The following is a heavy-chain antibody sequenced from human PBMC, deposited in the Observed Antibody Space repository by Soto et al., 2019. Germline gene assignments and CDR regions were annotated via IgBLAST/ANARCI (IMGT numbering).Heavy chain of an antibody. CDR1: GGSISSYY. J-gene: IGHJ6*04. Sequence: SETLSLTCTVSGGSISSYYWSWIRQPPGKGLEWIGYIYYSGSTNYNPSLKSRVTISVDTSKNQFSLKLSSVTAADTAVYYCAGDLQYSRLFYGMDVWGEGTTVTVSS. CDR3: AGDLQYSRLFYGMDV. D-gene: IGHD6-13*01. V-gene: IGHV4-59*12. CDR2: IYYSGST.